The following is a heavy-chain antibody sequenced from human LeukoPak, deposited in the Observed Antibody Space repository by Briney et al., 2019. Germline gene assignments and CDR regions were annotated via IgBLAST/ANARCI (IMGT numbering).Heavy chain of an antibody. Sequence: ASVKVSCKASGYSFTSYGLNWVRQAPGQGLEWMGWINTNTGNPTYAQGFTGRFVFSLDTSVSTAYLQISSLKAEDTAVYYCARRRGDFWSGYYPEYYYMDVWGKGTTVTVSS. CDR2: INTNTGNP. D-gene: IGHD3-3*01. J-gene: IGHJ6*03. V-gene: IGHV7-4-1*02. CDR1: GYSFTSYG. CDR3: ARRRGDFWSGYYPEYYYMDV.